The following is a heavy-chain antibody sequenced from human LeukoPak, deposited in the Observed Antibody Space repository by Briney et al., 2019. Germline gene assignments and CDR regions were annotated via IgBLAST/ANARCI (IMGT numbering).Heavy chain of an antibody. Sequence: SETLSLTCTVSGGSISSGSYYWSWIRQPAGKGLEWIGRIYTSGSTNYNPSLKSRVTISVDTSKNQFSLKLSSVTAADTAVYYCARENSGGSYDYWGQGTLVTVSS. CDR1: GGSISSGSYY. CDR3: ARENSGGSYDY. V-gene: IGHV4-61*02. J-gene: IGHJ4*02. D-gene: IGHD1-26*01. CDR2: IYTSGST.